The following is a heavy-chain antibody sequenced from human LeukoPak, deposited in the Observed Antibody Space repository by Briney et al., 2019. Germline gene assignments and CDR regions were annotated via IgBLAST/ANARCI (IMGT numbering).Heavy chain of an antibody. CDR2: VSSNGAKT. V-gene: IGHV3-23*01. CDR1: GFTFSSYA. Sequence: TGGSLRLSCAASGFTFSSYAITWVRQAPGKGLEWVSAVSSNGAKTYYADSVKGRFTISRDNYKNMVFLQMNSLRAEDTAVYYCAKLTTSWGQGTLVTVSS. J-gene: IGHJ4*02. D-gene: IGHD4-11*01. CDR3: AKLTTS.